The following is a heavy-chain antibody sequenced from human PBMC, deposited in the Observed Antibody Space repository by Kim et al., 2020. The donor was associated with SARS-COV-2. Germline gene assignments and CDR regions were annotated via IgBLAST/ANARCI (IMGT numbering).Heavy chain of an antibody. CDR2: IYSGGST. J-gene: IGHJ2*01. Sequence: GGSLRLSCAASCFTVSSNYISLVRHAPGQVLEWVSVIYSGGSTYYADSVKCRFTISRHNSKNTRYLQMNSLRAEDTAVYYCARDSVAAAGIWYFDLWGRGTLVTVAS. D-gene: IGHD6-13*01. CDR3: ARDSVAAAGIWYFDL. CDR1: CFTVSSNY. V-gene: IGHV3-53*01.